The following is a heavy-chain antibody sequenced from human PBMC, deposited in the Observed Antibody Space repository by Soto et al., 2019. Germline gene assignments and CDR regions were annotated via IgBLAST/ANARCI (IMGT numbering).Heavy chain of an antibody. D-gene: IGHD2-8*01. CDR2: IYYSGST. CDR1: GGSISSYY. CDR3: ARRFNADAFDI. V-gene: IGHV4-59*08. J-gene: IGHJ3*02. Sequence: SETLSLTCTVSGGSISSYYWSWIRQPPGKGLEWIGYIYYSGSTNYNPSLKSRVTISVDTSKNQFSLKLSSVTAADTAVYYCARRFNADAFDIWGRGTMVTVSS.